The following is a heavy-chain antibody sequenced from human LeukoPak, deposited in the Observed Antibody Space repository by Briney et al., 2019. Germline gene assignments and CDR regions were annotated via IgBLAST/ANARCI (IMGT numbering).Heavy chain of an antibody. CDR3: ARDGPGYSSPTGFDY. Sequence: GASVKVSCKASGYTFTSYYMHWVRQARGQGLEWMGIINPSGGSTSYAQKFQGRVTMTRDMSTSTVYMELSSLRSEDTAVYYCARDGPGYSSPTGFDYWGQGTLVTVSS. J-gene: IGHJ4*02. CDR1: GYTFTSYY. V-gene: IGHV1-46*01. D-gene: IGHD6-13*01. CDR2: INPSGGST.